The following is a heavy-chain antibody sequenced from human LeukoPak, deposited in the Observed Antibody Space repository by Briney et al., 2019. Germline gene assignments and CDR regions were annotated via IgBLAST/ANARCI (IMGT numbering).Heavy chain of an antibody. Sequence: SETLSLTCTVSGGSISSYYWSWIRQPAGKGLEWIGRIYTSGSTNYNPSLKSRVTISVDKSKNQFSLKLSSVTAADTAVYYCARDDGLWSWGTVDYMDVWGKGTTVTVSS. J-gene: IGHJ6*03. V-gene: IGHV4-4*07. D-gene: IGHD4/OR15-4a*01. CDR3: ARDDGLWSWGTVDYMDV. CDR2: IYTSGST. CDR1: GGSISSYY.